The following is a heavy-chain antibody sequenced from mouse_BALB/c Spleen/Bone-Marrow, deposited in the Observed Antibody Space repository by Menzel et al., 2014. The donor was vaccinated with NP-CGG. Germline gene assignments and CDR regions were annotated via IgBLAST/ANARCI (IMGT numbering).Heavy chain of an antibody. CDR3: ARWGKLGRGYFDV. D-gene: IGHD4-1*01. Sequence: VQLQQPGAELVKPGASVKLSCTASGFNIKDTYMHWVKQRPEQGLEWIGRIDPANGNTKYDPKFQGKATITADTSSNTAYLQLSSLTSEGTAVYYCARWGKLGRGYFDVWGAGTTVTVSS. V-gene: IGHV14-3*02. J-gene: IGHJ1*01. CDR1: GFNIKDTY. CDR2: IDPANGNT.